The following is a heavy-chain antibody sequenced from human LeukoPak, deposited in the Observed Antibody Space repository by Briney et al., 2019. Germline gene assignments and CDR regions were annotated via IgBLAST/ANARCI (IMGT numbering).Heavy chain of an antibody. CDR1: GGTFSSYA. CDR2: IIPIFGTA. D-gene: IGHD2-21*02. CDR3: ARGAVVVTAILAFDI. Sequence: SVKVSCKASGGTFSSYAISWVRQAPGQGLEWMGGIIPIFGTANYAQKFQGRVTITTDESTSTAYMELSSPRSEDTAVYYCARGAVVVTAILAFDIWGQGTMVTVSS. V-gene: IGHV1-69*05. J-gene: IGHJ3*02.